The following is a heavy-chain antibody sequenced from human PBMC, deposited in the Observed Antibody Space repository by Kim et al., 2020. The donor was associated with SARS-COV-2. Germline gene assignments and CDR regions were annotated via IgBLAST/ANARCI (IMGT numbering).Heavy chain of an antibody. CDR3: ARLYRGYDYRWFDP. D-gene: IGHD5-12*01. CDR2: IYHSGST. Sequence: SETLSLTCAVSGGSISSGGYSWSWIRQPPGKGLEWIGYIYHSGSTYYNPSLKSRVTISVDRSKNQFSLKLSSVTAADTAVYYCARLYRGYDYRWFDPWG. J-gene: IGHJ5*02. CDR1: GGSISSGGYS. V-gene: IGHV4-30-2*01.